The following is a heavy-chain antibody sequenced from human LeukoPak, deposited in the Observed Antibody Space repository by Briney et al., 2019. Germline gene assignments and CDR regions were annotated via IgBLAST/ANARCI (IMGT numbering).Heavy chain of an antibody. CDR1: GYTFTSYG. CDR2: ISAYNGNT. V-gene: IGHV1-18*01. J-gene: IGHJ4*02. CDR3: ARVVTMMVVATLGYFDY. D-gene: IGHD3-22*01. Sequence: ASVKVSCKASGYTFTSYGISWVRQAPGQGLEWMGWISAYNGNTNYAQKLQGRVTMTTDTSTSTAYMELRSLRSDDTAVYYCARVVTMMVVATLGYFDYWGQGTLVTVSS.